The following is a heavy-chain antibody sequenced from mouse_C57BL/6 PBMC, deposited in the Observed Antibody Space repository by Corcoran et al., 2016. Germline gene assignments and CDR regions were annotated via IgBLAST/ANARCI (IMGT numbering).Heavy chain of an antibody. CDR1: GYTFTDYY. Sequence: EVQLQQSGPELVKPGASVKISCKASGYTFTDYYMNWVKQSHGKSLEWIGDINPNNGGTSYNQKFKGKATLTVDKSSSTAYMQLNSLTSEDSAVYYCAISGSPRFAYWGEGTLVTVSA. CDR2: INPNNGGT. D-gene: IGHD3-2*02. V-gene: IGHV1-26*01. J-gene: IGHJ3*01. CDR3: AISGSPRFAY.